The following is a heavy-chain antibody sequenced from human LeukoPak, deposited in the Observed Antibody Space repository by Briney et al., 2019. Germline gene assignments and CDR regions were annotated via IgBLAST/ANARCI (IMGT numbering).Heavy chain of an antibody. J-gene: IGHJ4*02. CDR2: ISSSSSTI. CDR1: GFTFISYS. V-gene: IGHV3-48*02. CDR3: ARVGSYYYDSSGYSARPAQFDY. Sequence: PGGSLRLSCAASGFTFISYSMNWVRQAPGKGLEWGSYISSSSSTIYYADSVKGRFTISRDNAKNSLYLQMNSLRDEDTAVYYCARVGSYYYDSSGYSARPAQFDYWGQGTLVTVSS. D-gene: IGHD3-22*01.